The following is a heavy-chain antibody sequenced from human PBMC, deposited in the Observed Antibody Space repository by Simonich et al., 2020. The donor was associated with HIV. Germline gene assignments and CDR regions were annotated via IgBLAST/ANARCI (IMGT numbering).Heavy chain of an antibody. Sequence: EVQLVESGGGLVQPGRSLRLSCAASGFTFDDYAMHWVRQATGKCLGWVSGISWNSGRRGYADSVKGRFTISRDNAKNSLYLQMNSLRAEDMALYYCAKDRYSSSSGSFDYWGQGTLVTVSS. CDR2: ISWNSGRR. D-gene: IGHD6-6*01. CDR1: GFTFDDYA. J-gene: IGHJ4*02. V-gene: IGHV3-9*03. CDR3: AKDRYSSSSGSFDY.